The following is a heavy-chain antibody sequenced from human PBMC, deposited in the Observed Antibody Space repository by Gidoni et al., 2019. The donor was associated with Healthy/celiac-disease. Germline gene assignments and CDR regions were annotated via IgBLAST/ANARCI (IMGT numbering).Heavy chain of an antibody. CDR1: GFSLSTSGVG. CDR2: IFWDEDK. CDR3: ARTRGWYLDY. V-gene: IGHV2-5*02. D-gene: IGHD6-19*01. J-gene: IGHJ4*02. Sequence: QITLKESGPTLVKPTQTLTLTCTFSGFSLSTSGVGVGWIRPPPGKALEWLALIFWDEDKRYSPSLKSRLPITKDTSKHQVVLTMTHMYPVDTATYYCARTRGWYLDYWGQGTLVTVSS.